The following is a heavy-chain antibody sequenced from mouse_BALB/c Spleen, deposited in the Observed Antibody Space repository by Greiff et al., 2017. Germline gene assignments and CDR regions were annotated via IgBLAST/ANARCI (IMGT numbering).Heavy chain of an antibody. CDR3: ARHLLRSWCAY. V-gene: IGHV1-14*01. D-gene: IGHD1-1*01. J-gene: IGHJ3*01. CDR1: GYTFTSYV. CDR2: INPYNDGT. Sequence: EVQLQQSGPELVKPGASVKMSCKASGYTFTSYVMHWVKQKPGQGLEWIGYINPYNDGTKYNEKFKGKATLTSDKSSSTAYMELSSLTSEDSAVYYCARHLLRSWCAYWGQGTLVTVSA.